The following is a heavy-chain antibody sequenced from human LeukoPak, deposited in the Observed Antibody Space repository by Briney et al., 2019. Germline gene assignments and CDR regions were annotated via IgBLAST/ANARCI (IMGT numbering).Heavy chain of an antibody. CDR2: VLHTGST. J-gene: IGHJ5*02. CDR3: ARGPAAVHP. Sequence: PSETLSLTCAVHGYSLTNHYGIWLRQPPGKGLEWIAEVLHTGSTNCNPSFKSRVTVSVDTSKNQFFLNLTSVTAADTAVYYCARGPAAVHPWGRGILVTVSS. D-gene: IGHD6-13*01. CDR1: GYSLTNHY. V-gene: IGHV4-34*12.